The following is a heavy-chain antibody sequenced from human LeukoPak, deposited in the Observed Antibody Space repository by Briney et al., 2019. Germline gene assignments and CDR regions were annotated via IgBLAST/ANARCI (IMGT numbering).Heavy chain of an antibody. J-gene: IGHJ3*02. D-gene: IGHD6-13*01. CDR1: GGSISSYY. V-gene: IGHV4-59*01. CDR3: ARVHAAVYAFDI. CDR2: IYYSGST. Sequence: PSETLSLTCTVSGGSISSYYWSWIRQPPGKGLEWIGYIYYSGSTNYNPSLKSRVTISVDTSKNQFSLKLSSVTAADTAVYYCARVHAAVYAFDIWGQGTMVTVSS.